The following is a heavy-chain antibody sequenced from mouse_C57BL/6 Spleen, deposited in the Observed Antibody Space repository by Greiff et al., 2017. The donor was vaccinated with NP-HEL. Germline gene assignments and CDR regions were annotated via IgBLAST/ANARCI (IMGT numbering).Heavy chain of an antibody. CDR3: ARVWSSYAMDY. V-gene: IGHV5-16*01. CDR1: GFTFSDYY. J-gene: IGHJ4*01. D-gene: IGHD1-1*02. CDR2: INYDGSST. Sequence: EVKVVESEGGLVQPGSSMKLSCTASGFTFSDYYMAWVRQVPEKGLEWVANINYDGSSTYYLDSLKSRFIISRDNAKNILYLQMSSLKSEDTATYYCARVWSSYAMDYWGQGTSVTVSS.